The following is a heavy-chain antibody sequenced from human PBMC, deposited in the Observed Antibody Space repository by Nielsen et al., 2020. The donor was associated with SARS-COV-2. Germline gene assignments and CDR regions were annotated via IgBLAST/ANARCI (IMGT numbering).Heavy chain of an antibody. CDR3: AREGPNWTYYFDY. J-gene: IGHJ4*02. CDR1: GFTFSSYA. Sequence: GGSLRLSCAASGFTFSSYAMHWVRQAPGKGLEYVSAISSNGGSTYYANSVKGRFTISRDNSKNTLYLQMGSLRAEDMAVYYCAREGPNWTYYFDYWGQGTLVTVSS. D-gene: IGHD1-20*01. V-gene: IGHV3-64*01. CDR2: ISSNGGST.